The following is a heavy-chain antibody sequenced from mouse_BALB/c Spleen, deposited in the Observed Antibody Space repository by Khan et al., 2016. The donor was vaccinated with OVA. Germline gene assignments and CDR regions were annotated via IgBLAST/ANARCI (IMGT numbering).Heavy chain of an antibody. V-gene: IGHV1-85*01. D-gene: IGHD2-4*01. Sequence: QMQLEESGAELVKPGASVKLSCKASGYTFTSYDINWVRQRPEQGLEWIGRIFPGDGSTKYNEKFKGKATLTTDKSSSTAYMQLSRLTSEVSAVYFWARGSTMMSWFAYWGQGTLVTVSA. CDR1: GYTFTSYD. CDR3: ARGSTMMSWFAY. J-gene: IGHJ3*01. CDR2: IFPGDGST.